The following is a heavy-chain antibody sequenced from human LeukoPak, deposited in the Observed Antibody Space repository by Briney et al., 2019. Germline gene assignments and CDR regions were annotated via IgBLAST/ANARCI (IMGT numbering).Heavy chain of an antibody. CDR1: GGSFSGYY. D-gene: IGHD5-18*01. Sequence: SETLSLTCAVYGGSFSGYYWSWIRQPPGKGLEWIGEINHSGSTNYNPSLKSRVTISVDTSKNQFSLKLSSVTAADTAVYYCARGPSGYGAFDIWGQGTMVTVSS. J-gene: IGHJ3*02. V-gene: IGHV4-34*01. CDR2: INHSGST. CDR3: ARGPSGYGAFDI.